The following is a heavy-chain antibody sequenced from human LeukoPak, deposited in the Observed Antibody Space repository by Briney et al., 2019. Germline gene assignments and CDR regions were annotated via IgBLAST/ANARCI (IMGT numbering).Heavy chain of an antibody. D-gene: IGHD2-2*01. CDR3: AREAYCSSTSCYPNWFDP. J-gene: IGHJ5*02. CDR1: GGTFSSYA. V-gene: IGHV1-69*05. CDR2: IIPIFGTA. Sequence: ASVKVSCKASGGTFSSYAISWVRQAPGQGLEWMGGIIPIFGTANYAQKFQGRVTITTVESTSTAYMELSSLRSEDTAVYYCAREAYCSSTSCYPNWFDPWGQGTLVTVSS.